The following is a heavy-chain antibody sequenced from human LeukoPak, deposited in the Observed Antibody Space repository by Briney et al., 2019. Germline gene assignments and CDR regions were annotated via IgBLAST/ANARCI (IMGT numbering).Heavy chain of an antibody. CDR3: ARGGTYYDILTGYYPTGMEV. CDR1: GGSISSGSYY. D-gene: IGHD3-9*01. V-gene: IGHV4-61*02. J-gene: IGHJ6*01. Sequence: SQTLSLTCTVSGGSISSGSYYWSWIRQPAGKGLEGIGRIYTSGSTNYNPSLKSRVPISVDPSKNQFSMKLSSVPAADTAVYYCARGGTYYDILTGYYPTGMEVWGQGTTVTVSS. CDR2: IYTSGST.